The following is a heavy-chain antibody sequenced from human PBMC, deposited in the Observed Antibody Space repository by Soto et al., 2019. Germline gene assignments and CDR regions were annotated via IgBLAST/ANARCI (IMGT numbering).Heavy chain of an antibody. CDR1: GGTFSSYT. Sequence: QVQLVQSGAEVKKPGSSVKVSCKASGGTFSSYTISWVRQAPGQGLEWMGRIIPILGIANYAQKFQGRVTIAADTSTSTAYMELSSLRSEDTAVYYCGRGFGELVYWGQGTLVTVSS. J-gene: IGHJ4*02. CDR3: GRGFGELVY. D-gene: IGHD3-10*01. V-gene: IGHV1-69*02. CDR2: IIPILGIA.